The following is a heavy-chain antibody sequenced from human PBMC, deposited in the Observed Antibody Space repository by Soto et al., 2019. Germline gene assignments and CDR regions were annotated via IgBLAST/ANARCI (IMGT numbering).Heavy chain of an antibody. CDR3: ARDIGLELRGNWFDP. Sequence: ASVKVSRKASGYTFTSYGISWVRQAPGQGLEWMGWISAYNGNTNYAQKLQGRVTMTTDTSTSTAYMELRSLRSDDTAVYYCARDIGLELRGNWFDPWGQGTLVTVSS. V-gene: IGHV1-18*01. CDR1: GYTFTSYG. D-gene: IGHD1-7*01. CDR2: ISAYNGNT. J-gene: IGHJ5*02.